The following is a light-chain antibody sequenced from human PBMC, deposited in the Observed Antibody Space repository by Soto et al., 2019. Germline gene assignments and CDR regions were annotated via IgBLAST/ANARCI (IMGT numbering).Light chain of an antibody. J-gene: IGKJ4*01. Sequence: IMLTQSPDTLSLYPGERATLSCRASQSVSSGYLAWYQQKPGQAPRLLIYGASSRATGIPDRFSGSGSGTDFTLTISRLEPEDFAVYYCQQYGSSPKLTFGGGTKV. CDR1: QSVSSGY. CDR3: QQYGSSPKLT. CDR2: GAS. V-gene: IGKV3-20*01.